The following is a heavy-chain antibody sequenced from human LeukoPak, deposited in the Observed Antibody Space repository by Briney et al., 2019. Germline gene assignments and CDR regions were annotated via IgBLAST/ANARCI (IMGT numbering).Heavy chain of an antibody. CDR2: INPNSGGT. D-gene: IGHD3-22*01. Sequence: ASVKVSCKASGYTFTGYYMHWVRQAPGQGLEWMGWINPNSGGTNYAQKFQGRVTMTRDTSISTAYMELSRLRSDDTAVYYFARDWYYYDSSGYYYGYFDYWGQGTLVTVSS. J-gene: IGHJ4*02. CDR3: ARDWYYYDSSGYYYGYFDY. CDR1: GYTFTGYY. V-gene: IGHV1-2*02.